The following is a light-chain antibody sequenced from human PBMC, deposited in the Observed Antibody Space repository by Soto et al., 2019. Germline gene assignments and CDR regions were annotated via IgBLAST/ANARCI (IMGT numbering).Light chain of an antibody. V-gene: IGLV2-14*01. CDR2: DVS. CDR3: SSYTISNTLV. CDR1: SSDVGGYNY. Sequence: QSALTQPASVSGSPGQSITISCTGTSSDVGGYNYVSWYQQYPGKAPKLMIYDVSNRPSGVSNRFSGSKSGNTASLTISGLQAEDEADYYCSSYTISNTLVFGSATKLSVL. J-gene: IGLJ1*01.